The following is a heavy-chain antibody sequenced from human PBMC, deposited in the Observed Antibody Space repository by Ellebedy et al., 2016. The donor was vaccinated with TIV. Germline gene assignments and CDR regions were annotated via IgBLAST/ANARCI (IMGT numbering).Heavy chain of an antibody. CDR1: GFTFDSYA. Sequence: PGGSLRLSCVASGFTFDSYAMHWVRQAPGKGLEWVAGLNANGVVIAYADSVKGRSTISRDNSKNTLYLQMNSLRPEDTAVYYCASSRYHYYVGNTIFAYWGQGTLVTVSS. CDR2: LNANGVVI. J-gene: IGHJ4*02. V-gene: IGHV3-23*01. D-gene: IGHD3-10*02. CDR3: ASSRYHYYVGNTIFAY.